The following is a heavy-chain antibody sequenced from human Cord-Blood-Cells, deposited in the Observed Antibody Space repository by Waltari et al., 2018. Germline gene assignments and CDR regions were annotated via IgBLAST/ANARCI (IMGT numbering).Heavy chain of an antibody. J-gene: IGHJ4*02. CDR3: ARKAATNFDY. Sequence: QVQLQESGPGLVKPSETLSLTCAVSGYSISSGYYWGWIRQPPGKGLGWIGSIYHSGSTYYNPSPKSRVTISVDTSKNQFSLKLSSVTAADTAVYYCARKAATNFDYWGQGTLVTVSS. CDR2: IYHSGST. V-gene: IGHV4-38-2*01. D-gene: IGHD5-12*01. CDR1: GYSISSGYY.